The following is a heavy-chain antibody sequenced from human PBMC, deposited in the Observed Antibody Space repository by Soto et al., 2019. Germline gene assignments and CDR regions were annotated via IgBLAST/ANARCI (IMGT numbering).Heavy chain of an antibody. CDR3: ARVSGSYYYFDY. V-gene: IGHV2-70*11. D-gene: IGHD1-26*01. CDR2: IDWDDNK. CDR1: GFSLSTSGMC. J-gene: IGHJ4*02. Sequence: SGPTLVNPTQTLTLTCTFSGFSLSTSGMCVSWIRQPPGKALEWLARIDWDDNKYYSTSLKTRLTISKDTSKNQVVLTMTNMDPVDTATYYCARVSGSYYYFDYWGQGTLVTVSS.